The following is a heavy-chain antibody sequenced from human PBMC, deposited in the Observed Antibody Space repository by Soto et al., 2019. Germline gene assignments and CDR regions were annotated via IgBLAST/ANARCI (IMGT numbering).Heavy chain of an antibody. Sequence: QVQLQESGPGLVKPSGTLSLTCVVSGGSIISSNWWSWVRQPPGKGLEWIGEIYHSGSINYNPSLNSRVTIPVDKDKQQFTLKLRPVTAVDTDVYYGARDQAVVPATPGFKFLDSWGQGTLVTVSS. CDR1: GGSIISSNW. V-gene: IGHV4-4*02. CDR2: IYHSGSI. J-gene: IGHJ5*01. CDR3: ARDQAVVPATPGFKFLDS. D-gene: IGHD2-15*01.